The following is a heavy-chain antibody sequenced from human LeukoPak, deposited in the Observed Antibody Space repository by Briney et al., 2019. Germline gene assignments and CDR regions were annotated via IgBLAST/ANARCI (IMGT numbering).Heavy chain of an antibody. D-gene: IGHD3-22*01. CDR3: ARDTWRYYDSSGYSPLGY. CDR2: IIPIFGTA. J-gene: IGHJ4*02. CDR1: GGTFSSYA. V-gene: IGHV1-69*05. Sequence: SVKVSCKASGGTFSSYAIIWVRQAPGQGLEWMGGIIPIFGTANYAQKFQGRVTITTDESTSTAYMELSSLRSEDTAVYYCARDTWRYYDSSGYSPLGYWGQGTLVTVSS.